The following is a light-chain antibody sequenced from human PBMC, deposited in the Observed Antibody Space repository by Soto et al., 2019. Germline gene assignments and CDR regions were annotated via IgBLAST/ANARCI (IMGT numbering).Light chain of an antibody. CDR3: SSYTAYTTLWV. CDR1: SSDVGDYNY. V-gene: IGLV2-11*01. CDR2: DVS. J-gene: IGLJ3*02. Sequence: QSVLTQPRSVSGSPGQSVTISCTGTSSDVGDYNYVSWYQQHPGKAPKLMIYDVSKRPSGVPDRFSGSKSGNTASLTISGLQAEDEADYYCSSYTAYTTLWVFGGGTKVTVL.